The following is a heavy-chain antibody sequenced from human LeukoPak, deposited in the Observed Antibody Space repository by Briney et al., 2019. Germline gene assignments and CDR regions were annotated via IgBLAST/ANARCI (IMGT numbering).Heavy chain of an antibody. CDR2: IYYSGST. D-gene: IGHD2-21*02. J-gene: IGHJ3*02. CDR1: VGCISSSSYY. CDR3: ARGGDIDSDAFDI. Sequence: SETLSLTCTVSVGCISSSSYYWGWIRQPPGKGLEWIGSIYYSGSTYYNPSLKSRVTISVDRSKNQFSLKLSSVTAADTAVYYCARGGDIDSDAFDIWGQGTMVTVSS. V-gene: IGHV4-39*07.